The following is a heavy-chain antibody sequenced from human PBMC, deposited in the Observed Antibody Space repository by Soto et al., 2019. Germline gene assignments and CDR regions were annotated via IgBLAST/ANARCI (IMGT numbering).Heavy chain of an antibody. CDR1: GFIFSSYS. Sequence: EVQLVESGGGLVQPGGSLRLSCAASGFIFSSYSMNWVRQAPGKGLEWVSYISSSSSTIYYADSVKGRFTISRDNAKNSLYLHMNSLRAEDTAVYYCARASSGWFPVDYWGQGILVTVPS. D-gene: IGHD6-19*01. J-gene: IGHJ4*02. CDR2: ISSSSSTI. CDR3: ARASSGWFPVDY. V-gene: IGHV3-48*01.